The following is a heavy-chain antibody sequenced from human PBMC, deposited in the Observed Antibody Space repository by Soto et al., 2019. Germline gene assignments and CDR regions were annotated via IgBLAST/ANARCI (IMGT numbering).Heavy chain of an antibody. Sequence: ASVKVSCKASGYTFTSYGVNWVRQAPGQGLEWMGWISVYNGNTNYAQKLQGRVTMTTDTSTSTAHMELRRLISDATAVYYCARGGGRNWNDDSDYWGQGTLVTVCS. V-gene: IGHV1-18*01. J-gene: IGHJ4*02. CDR1: GYTFTSYG. CDR2: ISVYNGNT. D-gene: IGHD1-1*01. CDR3: ARGGGRNWNDDSDY.